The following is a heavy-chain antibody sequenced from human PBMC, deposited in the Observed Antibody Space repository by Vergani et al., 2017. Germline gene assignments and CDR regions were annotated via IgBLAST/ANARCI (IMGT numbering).Heavy chain of an antibody. J-gene: IGHJ4*02. CDR1: GFTFQAFA. Sequence: VEAGGGLVQPGGSLRLSCTASGFTFQAFAFHWVRQAPGKGLEWIGRIRSKNDGGTADYAAPLKGRFTISRDDSKDSAFLLVNNLKTEDTAVYFCYTDYHDYWGQGTLVTVSS. CDR2: IRSKNDGGTA. D-gene: IGHD2-2*02. CDR3: YTDYHDY. V-gene: IGHV3-15*01.